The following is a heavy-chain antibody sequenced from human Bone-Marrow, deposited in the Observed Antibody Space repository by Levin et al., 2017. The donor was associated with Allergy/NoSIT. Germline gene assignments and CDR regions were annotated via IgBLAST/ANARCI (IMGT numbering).Heavy chain of an antibody. D-gene: IGHD3-22*01. Sequence: GESLKISCKASGYTFTGYYIHWVRQAPGQGLEWMGWINPSSGGTKYAQNFNGRVTMTRDTSITTGHMELRRLTSDDTAVYFCARDRGGYDGSGYYLDYLDSWGQGTLVSVSS. V-gene: IGHV1-2*02. CDR1: GYTFTGYY. CDR3: ARDRGGYDGSGYYLDYLDS. J-gene: IGHJ4*02. CDR2: INPSSGGT.